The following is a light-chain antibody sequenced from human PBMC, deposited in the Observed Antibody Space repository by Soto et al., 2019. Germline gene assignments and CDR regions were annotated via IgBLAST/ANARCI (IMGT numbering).Light chain of an antibody. V-gene: IGKV1-5*01. J-gene: IGKJ1*01. CDR2: NAS. CDR3: QQYNSYSRT. CDR1: QSISSW. Sequence: DIQMTQSPSTLSASVGDRVTITCRASQSISSWLAWYQQKPGKAPELLIYNASSVESGVPSRFSGSGSGKEFTLTISSLQPDDFATYYCQQYNSYSRTFGQGTKVEIK.